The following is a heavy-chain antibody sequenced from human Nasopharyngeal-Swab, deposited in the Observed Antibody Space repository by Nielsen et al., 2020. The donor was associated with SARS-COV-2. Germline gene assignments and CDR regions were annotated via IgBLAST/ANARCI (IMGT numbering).Heavy chain of an antibody. V-gene: IGHV4-59*01. J-gene: IGHJ4*02. CDR3: ARGKAVTYDY. CDR1: GGSISAYR. CDR2: IYYSGST. D-gene: IGHD4-17*01. Sequence: SETLSLTCTVSGGSISAYRWSWIRQPPGKGLEWIGYIYYSGSTNYNPSLKSRVTISVDSSKNQFSLKLSSVTAADTAVYYCARGKAVTYDYWGQGTQVTVSS.